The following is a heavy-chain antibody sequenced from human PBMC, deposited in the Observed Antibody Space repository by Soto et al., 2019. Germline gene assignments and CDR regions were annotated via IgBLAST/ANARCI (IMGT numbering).Heavy chain of an antibody. CDR3: ARGKGMEENYYYNGLDI. Sequence: QVQVVQSGAEVKKPGASVKISCKASGYTFTTHAMHWVRQAPGQSLEWMGWINGGTGQTKHSQRFQDRVNITRDTSASTAYMELSSLRSEDTAVYYCARGKGMEENYYYNGLDIWGQGTTVTVSS. J-gene: IGHJ6*02. CDR2: INGGTGQT. V-gene: IGHV1-3*01. D-gene: IGHD1-1*01. CDR1: GYTFTTHA.